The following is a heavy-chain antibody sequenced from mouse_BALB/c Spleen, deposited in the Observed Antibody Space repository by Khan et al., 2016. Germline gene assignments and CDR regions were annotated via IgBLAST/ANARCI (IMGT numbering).Heavy chain of an antibody. CDR2: INPSTGYT. CDR3: ASGAYYGNYLFAY. Sequence: QVQLQQPGAELAKPGASVKMSCKASGYTFTSYWMHWVKQRPGQGLEWIGYINPSTGYTEYNQKFKDKATLTADKSSSTAYMQLSSLTSEDSAVYYCASGAYYGNYLFAYWGQGTLVTVSA. J-gene: IGHJ3*01. D-gene: IGHD2-10*01. CDR1: GYTFTSYW. V-gene: IGHV1-7*01.